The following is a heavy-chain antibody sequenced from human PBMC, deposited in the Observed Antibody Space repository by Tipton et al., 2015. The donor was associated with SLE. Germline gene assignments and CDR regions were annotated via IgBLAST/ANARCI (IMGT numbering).Heavy chain of an antibody. Sequence: TLSLTCVVSGASISTEGFSWSWIRQPPGKGLGWFGYIFLTGGAYYNPSLRGRLTISLDRSNNQFSLNLKSVTAADTAVYHCARGYYESNGYYSFDYWGLGALVTVSS. CDR3: ARGYYESNGYYSFDY. J-gene: IGHJ4*02. V-gene: IGHV4-30-2*01. CDR2: IFLTGGA. D-gene: IGHD3-22*01. CDR1: GASISTEGFS.